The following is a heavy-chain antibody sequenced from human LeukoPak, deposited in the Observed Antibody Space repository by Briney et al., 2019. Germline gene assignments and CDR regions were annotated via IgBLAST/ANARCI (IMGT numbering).Heavy chain of an antibody. V-gene: IGHV4-31*03. CDR1: GGSISSGGYY. CDR3: ARDSYGSGNDAFDI. CDR2: IYYSGST. Sequence: SETLSLTCTVSGGSISSGGYYWSWIRQHPGKGLEWIGYIYYSGSTYYNPSLKSRVTISVDTSKNQFSLKLSSVTAADTAVYYCARDSYGSGNDAFDIWGQGTMVTVPS. J-gene: IGHJ3*02. D-gene: IGHD3-10*01.